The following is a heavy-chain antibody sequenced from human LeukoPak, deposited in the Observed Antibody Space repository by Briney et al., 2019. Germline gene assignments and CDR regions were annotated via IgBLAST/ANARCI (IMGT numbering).Heavy chain of an antibody. CDR3: ANVYSSGLDY. J-gene: IGHJ4*02. Sequence: GGSLRLSCAASGFTFSSYSMNWVRQAPGKGLEWVSYINSSSSTIYYADSVKGRFTISRDNAKNSLYLQMNSLRAEDTAVYYCANVYSSGLDYWGQGTLVTVSS. D-gene: IGHD3-22*01. CDR2: INSSSSTI. CDR1: GFTFSSYS. V-gene: IGHV3-48*04.